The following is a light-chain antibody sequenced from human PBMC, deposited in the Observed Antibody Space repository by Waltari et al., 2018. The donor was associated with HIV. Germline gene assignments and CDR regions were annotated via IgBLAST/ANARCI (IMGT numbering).Light chain of an antibody. Sequence: SDELTQAPEVSVALGQTVKITCQGDSLRTNYASWYQQKPGQAPVIVIYGKNNRPSGIPDRFSASSSGNIASLTISATLVEDEATYFCGSRDVTGDQRVFG. V-gene: IGLV3-19*01. CDR1: SLRTNY. CDR2: GKN. J-gene: IGLJ1*01. CDR3: GSRDVTGDQRV.